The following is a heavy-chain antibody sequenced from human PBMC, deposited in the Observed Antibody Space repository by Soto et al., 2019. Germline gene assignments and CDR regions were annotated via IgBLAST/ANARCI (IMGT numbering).Heavy chain of an antibody. V-gene: IGHV4-39*01. CDR2: IYYSGST. J-gene: IGHJ4*02. CDR3: ARRSRRLHTDYFDY. D-gene: IGHD6-25*01. CDR1: GGSISSSSYY. Sequence: SETLSLTCTVSGGSISSSSYYWGWIRQPPGKGLEWIGSIYYSGSTYYNPSLKSRVTVSVDTSKNQFSLKLSSVTAADTAVYYCARRSRRLHTDYFDYWGQGTLVTVSS.